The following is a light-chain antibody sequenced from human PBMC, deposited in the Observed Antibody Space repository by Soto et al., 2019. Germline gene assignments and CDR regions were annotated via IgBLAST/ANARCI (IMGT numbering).Light chain of an antibody. CDR3: RSYTTAGTYV. V-gene: IGLV2-14*03. CDR2: YVS. J-gene: IGLJ1*01. Sequence: QSVLTQLASMPRYPGQSITISCTGNNSHVVSSNLASWYKQHHPGEAPKLIFNYVSHRPAGVSNRFSGSKSGNTASLSFSGLQIEDEADYYCRSYTTAGTYVFGTGTKVTVL. CDR1: NSHVVSSNL.